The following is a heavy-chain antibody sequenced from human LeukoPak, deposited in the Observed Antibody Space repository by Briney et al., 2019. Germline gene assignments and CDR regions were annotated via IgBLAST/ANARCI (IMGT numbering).Heavy chain of an antibody. CDR1: GFTFSSYA. V-gene: IGHV3-21*04. J-gene: IGHJ4*02. Sequence: TGGSLRLSCAASGFTFSSYAMSWVRQAPGKGLEWVSSISSSSSYIYYADSVKGRFTISRDNAKNSLYLQMNSLRAEDTAVYFCAGRHCSGGGCYFAGADPFDYWGQGTLVTVSS. CDR3: AGRHCSGGGCYFAGADPFDY. CDR2: ISSSSSYI. D-gene: IGHD2-15*01.